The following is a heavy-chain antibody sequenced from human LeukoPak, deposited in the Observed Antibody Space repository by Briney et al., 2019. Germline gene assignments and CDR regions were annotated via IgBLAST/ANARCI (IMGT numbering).Heavy chain of an antibody. V-gene: IGHV3-53*01. CDR1: GLTVSSNY. D-gene: IGHD6-19*01. CDR3: ATSIAVAGLQH. J-gene: IGHJ1*01. CDR2: IYSGGST. Sequence: PGGSLRLSCAASGLTVSSNYMSWVRQAPGKGLEWVSVIYSGGSTYYADSVKGRFTISRDNSKNTLYLQMNSLRAEDTAVYYCATSIAVAGLQHWGQGTLVTVSS.